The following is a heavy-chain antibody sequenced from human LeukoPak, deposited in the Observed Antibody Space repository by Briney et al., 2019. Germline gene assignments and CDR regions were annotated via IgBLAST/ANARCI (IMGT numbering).Heavy chain of an antibody. CDR3: AKWGDYDVLTGYYVSDF. CDR1: GFIFSNYA. Sequence: HSGGSLRLSCAASGFIFSNYAMYWVPQAPGKGLEWVSAISGRSNNTYYADSVKVRFTISRDSSKNTLYLQMNSLRADDTAVYYCAKWGDYDVLTGYYVSDFWGQGTLVTVSS. V-gene: IGHV3-23*01. D-gene: IGHD3-9*01. CDR2: ISGRSNNT. J-gene: IGHJ4*02.